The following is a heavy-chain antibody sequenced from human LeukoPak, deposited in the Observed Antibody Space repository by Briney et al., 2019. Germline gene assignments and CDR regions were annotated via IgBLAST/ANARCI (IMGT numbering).Heavy chain of an antibody. V-gene: IGHV3-30-3*01. CDR2: ISYDGSNK. CDR1: GFTFSSYA. Sequence: GGSLRLSCAASGFTFSSYAMHWVRQAPGKGLEWVAVISYDGSNKYYADSVKGRFTISRDNSKNTLYLQMNSLRAKDTAVYYCARVIHDYGDPSPTDYWGQGTLVTVSS. J-gene: IGHJ4*02. CDR3: ARVIHDYGDPSPTDY. D-gene: IGHD4-17*01.